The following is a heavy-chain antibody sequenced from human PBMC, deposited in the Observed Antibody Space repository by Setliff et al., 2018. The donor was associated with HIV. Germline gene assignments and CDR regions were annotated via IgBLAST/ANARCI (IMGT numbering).Heavy chain of an antibody. CDR1: GGSFSGYD. V-gene: IGHV4-34*09. J-gene: IGHJ3*02. CDR2: INHSGST. Sequence: SETLSLTCAVYGGSFSGYDWSWIRQPPGKGLEWIGEINHSGSTNYNPSLKSRLTISVDTSKHQFSLNLSSVTAAVTAVYYCAREKGRYFDWSHTRDAFDIWGQGTMVTVSS. D-gene: IGHD3-9*01. CDR3: AREKGRYFDWSHTRDAFDI.